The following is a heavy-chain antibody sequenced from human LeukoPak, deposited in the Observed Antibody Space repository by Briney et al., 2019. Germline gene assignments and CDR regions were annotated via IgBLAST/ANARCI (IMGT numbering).Heavy chain of an antibody. J-gene: IGHJ4*02. Sequence: GGSLRLSCAASGFTFSSYGMHWVRQAPGKGLEWVAVISYDGSNKYYADSVKGRFTISRDNSKNTLYLQMNSLRAEDTAVYYCAKDPGTITIFGVPARRYWGQGTLVTVSS. V-gene: IGHV3-30*18. CDR1: GFTFSSYG. D-gene: IGHD3-3*01. CDR2: ISYDGSNK. CDR3: AKDPGTITIFGVPARRY.